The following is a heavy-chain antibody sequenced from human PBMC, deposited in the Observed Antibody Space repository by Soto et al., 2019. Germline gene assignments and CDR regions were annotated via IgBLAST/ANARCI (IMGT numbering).Heavy chain of an antibody. J-gene: IGHJ6*02. D-gene: IGHD2-8*01. V-gene: IGHV1-69*13. CDR2: IIPIVGTA. CDR1: GGTFSSYA. CDR3: ASVRLVLRVYYYYGMDV. Sequence: SVKVSCKASGGTFSSYAISWVRQAPGQGLEWMGGIIPIVGTANYAQKFQGRVTITADESTSTAYMELSSLRSEDTAVYYCASVRLVLRVYYYYGMDVWGQGTTVTVSS.